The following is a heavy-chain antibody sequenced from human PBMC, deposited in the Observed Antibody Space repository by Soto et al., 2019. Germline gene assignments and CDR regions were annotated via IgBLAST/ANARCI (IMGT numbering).Heavy chain of an antibody. J-gene: IGHJ4*02. CDR3: ARVAAAGSYFDY. CDR1: GFTVSSNY. Sequence: GGSLRLSCAASGFTVSSNYMSWVRQAPGKGLEWVSVIYSSGSTYYADSVKGRFTISRDNSKNTLYLQMNSLRAEDTAVYYCARVAAAGSYFDYWGQGTLVTVSS. CDR2: IYSSGST. D-gene: IGHD6-13*01. V-gene: IGHV3-53*01.